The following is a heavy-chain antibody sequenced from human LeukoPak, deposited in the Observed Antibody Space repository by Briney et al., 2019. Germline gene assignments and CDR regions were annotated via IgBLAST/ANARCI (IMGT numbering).Heavy chain of an antibody. CDR1: GGSFSGYY. J-gene: IGHJ4*02. V-gene: IGHV4-34*01. CDR2: INHSGST. D-gene: IGHD3-10*01. Sequence: SETLSLTCAVYGGSFSGYYWSWIRHPPGKGLEWIGEINHSGSTNYNPSLKSRVTMSVDTSKNQYSLQLSSVTVADTAVYYCARVAGEFSDYWGQGTLVTVSS. CDR3: ARVAGEFSDY.